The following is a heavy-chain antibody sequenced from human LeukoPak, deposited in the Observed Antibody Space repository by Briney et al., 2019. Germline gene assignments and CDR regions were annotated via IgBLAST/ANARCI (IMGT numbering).Heavy chain of an antibody. CDR3: ARDGGEQLVGPFDY. J-gene: IGHJ4*02. CDR1: GFTFNNYA. V-gene: IGHV3-30-3*01. Sequence: GGSLRLSCAASGFTFNNYAMHWARQAPGKGLEWVAVKSYDGSNKYYADSVKGRFTISRDNSKNTLYLQMNSLRAEDTAVYYCARDGGEQLVGPFDYWGQGTLVTVSS. D-gene: IGHD6-6*01. CDR2: KSYDGSNK.